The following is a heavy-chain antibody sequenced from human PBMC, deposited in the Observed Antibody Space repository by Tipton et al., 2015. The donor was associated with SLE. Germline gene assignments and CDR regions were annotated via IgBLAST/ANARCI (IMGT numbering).Heavy chain of an antibody. CDR1: GFTFSTYT. J-gene: IGHJ4*02. CDR3: ARDLHALAMIVVDIALEPFDD. V-gene: IGHV3-30*04. CDR2: ISYDGSNK. D-gene: IGHD3-22*01. Sequence: SLRLSCAASGFTFSTYTMHWVRQAPGKGLEWVAVISYDGSNKYYADSVKGRFTISRDNSKNTLYLQMNSLRAEDTAVYYCARDLHALAMIVVDIALEPFDDWGQGTLVAVSS.